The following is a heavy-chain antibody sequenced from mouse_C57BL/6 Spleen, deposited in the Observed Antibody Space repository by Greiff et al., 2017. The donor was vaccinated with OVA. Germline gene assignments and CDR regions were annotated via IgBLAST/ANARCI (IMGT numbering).Heavy chain of an antibody. J-gene: IGHJ4*01. CDR3: ARGITTVVAEGAMDY. Sequence: QVQLQQSGAELARPGASVKLSCKASGYTFTSYGISWVKQRTGQGLEWIGEIYPRSGNTYYNEKFKGKATLTADKSSSTAYMELRSLTSEDSAVYFCARGITTVVAEGAMDYWGQGTSVTVSS. CDR2: IYPRSGNT. D-gene: IGHD1-1*01. CDR1: GYTFTSYG. V-gene: IGHV1-81*01.